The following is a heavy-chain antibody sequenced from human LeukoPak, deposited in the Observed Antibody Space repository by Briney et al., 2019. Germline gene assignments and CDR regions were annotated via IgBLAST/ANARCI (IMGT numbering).Heavy chain of an antibody. J-gene: IGHJ6*03. CDR3: ATSIAARQHLLYYYYYMDV. Sequence: GASVKVSCKVSGYTLTELSMHWVRQAPGKGLEWMGGFDPEVGETIYAQKFQGRVTMTEDTSTDTAYMELSSLRSEDTAVYYCATSIAARQHLLYYYYYMDVWGKGTTVTVSS. CDR1: GYTLTELS. V-gene: IGHV1-24*01. CDR2: FDPEVGET. D-gene: IGHD6-6*01.